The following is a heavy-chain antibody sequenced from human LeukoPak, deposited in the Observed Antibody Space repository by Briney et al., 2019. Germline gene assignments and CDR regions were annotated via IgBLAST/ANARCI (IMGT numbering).Heavy chain of an antibody. CDR1: GGSMNSTSYY. J-gene: IGHJ5*01. D-gene: IGHD6-25*01. V-gene: IGHV4-39*01. Sequence: SETLSLTCTVSGGSMNSTSYYWGWIRQPPGKGPDWIANIYYSGATYYNPSLKSRVTISVDMSKNQFSLILRSVTAADTAVYYCARLGYSTGWYNSWGQGTLVTVSS. CDR2: IYYSGAT. CDR3: ARLGYSTGWYNS.